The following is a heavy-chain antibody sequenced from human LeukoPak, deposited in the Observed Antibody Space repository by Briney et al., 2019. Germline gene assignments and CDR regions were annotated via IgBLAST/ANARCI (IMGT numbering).Heavy chain of an antibody. V-gene: IGHV1-24*01. CDR3: ATVGYDSSGYSLSYYFDY. CDR1: GYTLTELS. Sequence: VASVKVSCKVSGYTLTELSMHWVRQAPGKGLEWMGGFDPEDGETIYAQKFQGRVTMTEDTSTDTAYMELSSLRSEDTAVYYCATVGYDSSGYSLSYYFDYWGQGTLVTVSS. D-gene: IGHD3-22*01. CDR2: FDPEDGET. J-gene: IGHJ4*02.